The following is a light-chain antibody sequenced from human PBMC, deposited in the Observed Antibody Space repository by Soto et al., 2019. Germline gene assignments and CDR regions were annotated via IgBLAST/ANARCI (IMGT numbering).Light chain of an antibody. J-gene: IGLJ2*01. CDR3: SSYTSTSTRVV. V-gene: IGLV2-14*01. CDR2: DVS. Sequence: QSALTQPASVSGSPGQSITISCTGTSSDVGGYNYVSWYQQHPGKAPKLMIYDVSNRPSGVSNRFSGSKSGNTASLTISGPRAEDEADYYCSSYTSTSTRVVFGGGTKLTVL. CDR1: SSDVGGYNY.